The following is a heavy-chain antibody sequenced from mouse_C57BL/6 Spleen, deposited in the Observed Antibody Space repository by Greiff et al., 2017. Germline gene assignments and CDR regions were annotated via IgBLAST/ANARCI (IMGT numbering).Heavy chain of an antibody. J-gene: IGHJ1*03. V-gene: IGHV6-6*01. CDR3: TRRSVGYFDV. CDR2: IRNKANNHAT. D-gene: IGHD1-1*01. Sequence: EVQRVESGGGLVQPGGSMKISCAASGFTFSDAWMDWVRQSPEKGLEWVAEIRNKANNHATYYAESVKGRFTISRDDSKSSVYLQMNSLRAEDTGIYYCTRRSVGYFDVWGTGTTVTVSS. CDR1: GFTFSDAW.